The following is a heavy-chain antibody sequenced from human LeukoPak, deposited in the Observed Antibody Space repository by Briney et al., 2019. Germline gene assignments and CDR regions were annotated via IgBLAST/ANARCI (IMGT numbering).Heavy chain of an antibody. CDR1: GFIFSNYW. CDR3: ARTSGTKLIRY. D-gene: IGHD2-2*01. CDR2: IKQDGSER. J-gene: IGHJ4*02. V-gene: IGHV3-7*01. Sequence: GGSLRLSCAGSGFIFSNYWVTWIRQAPGKGLEWVGNIKQDGSERYYVDSVKGRFTISRDNARDSAYLQMDNLRAEDTAVYYCARTSGTKLIRYWGQGTLVTVSS.